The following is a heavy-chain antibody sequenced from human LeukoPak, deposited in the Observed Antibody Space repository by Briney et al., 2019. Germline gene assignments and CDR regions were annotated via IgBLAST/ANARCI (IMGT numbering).Heavy chain of an antibody. CDR3: ARDRQFRLHDP. CDR2: ISTSGSIV. J-gene: IGHJ5*02. CDR1: GFTFSDYY. D-gene: IGHD3-16*01. Sequence: GGSLRLSCTVSGFTFSDYYMTWIRQAPGKGLEWLAYISTSGSIVSYADSVKGRFTISRDNAKSSVYPQIDSLRAEDTAMYYCARDRQFRLHDPWGQGILVTVSS. V-gene: IGHV3-11*01.